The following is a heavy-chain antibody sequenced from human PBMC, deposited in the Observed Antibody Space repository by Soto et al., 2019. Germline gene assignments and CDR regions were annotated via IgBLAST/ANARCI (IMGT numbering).Heavy chain of an antibody. CDR3: ARDNGYYDL. Sequence: QIQMVQSGAEVKQPGASVKISCKTSGYTFSSYSINWVRQAPGQGLEWMAWISTYSGNTHYAERVQGRVTVTLDKYTRTAFMEMRGLTSDDTAVYFCARDNGYYDLWGQGTLVTVSS. CDR2: ISTYSGNT. V-gene: IGHV1-18*04. CDR1: GYTFSSYS. J-gene: IGHJ4*02.